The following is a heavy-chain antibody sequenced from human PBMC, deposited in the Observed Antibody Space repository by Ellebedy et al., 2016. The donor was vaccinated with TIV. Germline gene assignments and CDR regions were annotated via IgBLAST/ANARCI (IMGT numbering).Heavy chain of an antibody. CDR3: ARHLYCSGGSCRDY. CDR2: IYYSGST. J-gene: IGHJ4*02. CDR1: GGSISSYY. V-gene: IGHV4-59*01. D-gene: IGHD2-15*01. Sequence: MPSETLSLTCTVSGGSISSYYWSWIRQPPGKGLEWIGYIYYSGSTNYNPSLKSRVTISVDTSKNQFSLKLSSVTAADTAVYYCARHLYCSGGSCRDYWGQGTLVTVSS.